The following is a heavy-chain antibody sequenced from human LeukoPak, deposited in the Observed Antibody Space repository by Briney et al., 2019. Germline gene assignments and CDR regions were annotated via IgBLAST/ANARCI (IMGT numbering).Heavy chain of an antibody. J-gene: IGHJ5*02. D-gene: IGHD3-10*01. CDR3: ARTNIWFGELSWFDP. CDR1: GGSSSSSSYY. V-gene: IGHV4-39*01. Sequence: SETLSLNCTVYGGSSSSSSYYWGWIRQPPGKGLEWIGSIYYSGSTYYYPSLKSRVTISVDTSKHQCSLKLSSVTAADTAVYYCARTNIWFGELSWFDPWGQGTLVTVSS. CDR2: IYYSGST.